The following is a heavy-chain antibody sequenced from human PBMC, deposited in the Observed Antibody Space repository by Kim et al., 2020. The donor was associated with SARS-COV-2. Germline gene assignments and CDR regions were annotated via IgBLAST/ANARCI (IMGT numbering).Heavy chain of an antibody. D-gene: IGHD4-17*01. CDR3: AREVFPLRWSDVYYYYYGMDV. CDR2: ISSSSSYI. CDR1: GFTFSSYS. V-gene: IGHV3-21*01. J-gene: IGHJ6*02. Sequence: GGSLRLSCAASGFTFSSYSMNWVRQAPGKGLEWVSSISSSSSYIYYADSVKGRFTISRDNAKNSLYLQMNSLRAEDTAVYYCAREVFPLRWSDVYYYYYGMDVWGQGTTVTVSS.